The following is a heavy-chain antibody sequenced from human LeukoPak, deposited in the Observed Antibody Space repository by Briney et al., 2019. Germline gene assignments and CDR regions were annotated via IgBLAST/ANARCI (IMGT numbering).Heavy chain of an antibody. CDR3: ARVSISLFGVVTAHFDP. Sequence: PSETLSLTCGVSGGSFSGSYWGWIRQPPGKGLEWIGEINLSGSTNYNSSLTSRVTISLDTSKNQLSLNLRSVTTADTAVYYCARVSISLFGVVTAHFDPWGQGTLVAVSS. CDR1: GGSFSGSY. CDR2: INLSGST. D-gene: IGHD3-3*01. J-gene: IGHJ5*02. V-gene: IGHV4-34*01.